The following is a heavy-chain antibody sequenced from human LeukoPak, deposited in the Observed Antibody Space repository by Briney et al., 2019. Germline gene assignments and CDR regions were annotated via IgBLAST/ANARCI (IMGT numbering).Heavy chain of an antibody. V-gene: IGHV4-34*01. Sequence: PGGSLRLSCAASGFTVSSNYMSWIRQAPGKGLEWIGEINPSGRISYNPSLKSRLTISVDASKNQFSLNLRSLTAADTAVYYCARGRQEVSMIVVVMTAVSYYLDVWGKGTTVTVS. CDR1: GFTVSSNY. J-gene: IGHJ6*03. CDR2: INPSGRI. D-gene: IGHD3-22*01. CDR3: ARGRQEVSMIVVVMTAVSYYLDV.